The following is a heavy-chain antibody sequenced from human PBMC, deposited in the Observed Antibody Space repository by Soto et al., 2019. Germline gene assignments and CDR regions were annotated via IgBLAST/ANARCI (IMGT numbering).Heavy chain of an antibody. CDR1: GGSFSGYY. CDR2: INHSGST. V-gene: IGHV4-34*01. Sequence: SETLSLTCAVYGGSFSGYYWSWIRQPPGKGLEWIGEINHSGSTNYNPSLKSRVTISVDTSKNQFSLKLSSVTAADTAAYYCARFPLIAAAGTRSYYYYGMDVWGQGTTVTVSS. J-gene: IGHJ6*02. CDR3: ARFPLIAAAGTRSYYYYGMDV. D-gene: IGHD6-13*01.